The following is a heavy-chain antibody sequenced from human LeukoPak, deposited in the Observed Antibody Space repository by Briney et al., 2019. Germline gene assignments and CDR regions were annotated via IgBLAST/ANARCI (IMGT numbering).Heavy chain of an antibody. D-gene: IGHD5-12*01. J-gene: IGHJ4*02. CDR3: ARTYSGYEGFDY. Sequence: PSETLSLTCAVSGGSISSGGYSWSWIRQPPGEGLEWIGYIYYSGSTYYNPSLKSRVTLSVDTSKNQFSLKLSSVTAADTAVYYCARTYSGYEGFDYWGQGTLVTVSS. CDR2: IYYSGST. CDR1: GGSISSGGYS. V-gene: IGHV4-30-4*07.